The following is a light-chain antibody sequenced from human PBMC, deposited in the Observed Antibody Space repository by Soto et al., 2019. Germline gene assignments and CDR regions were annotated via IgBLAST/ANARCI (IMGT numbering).Light chain of an antibody. CDR2: DVS. Sequence: QSALTQPASVSGSPGQSITISCTGTSSDVGGSNYVSWYQQHPGKAPKLMIYDVSNRPSGVSNRFSGSKSGNTASLTISGLQAEDEADYYCCSYSSSSTLVVFGAGTKLTVL. J-gene: IGLJ1*01. V-gene: IGLV2-14*03. CDR1: SSDVGGSNY. CDR3: CSYSSSSTLVV.